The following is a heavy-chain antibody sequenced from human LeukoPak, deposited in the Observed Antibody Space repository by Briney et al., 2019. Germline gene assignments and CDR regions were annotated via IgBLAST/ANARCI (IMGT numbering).Heavy chain of an antibody. Sequence: SETLSLTCTVSGGSISSYTWSWTRQPAGMRLEWIGRIYSSGTTNYNPSFESRVTMSVDTSKNQFYLKLTSVTAADTAVYYCARETYNDACYGDLWGQGSLVTVSS. CDR3: ARETYNDACYGDL. CDR1: GGSISSYT. J-gene: IGHJ5*02. D-gene: IGHD2-8*01. CDR2: IYSSGTT. V-gene: IGHV4-4*07.